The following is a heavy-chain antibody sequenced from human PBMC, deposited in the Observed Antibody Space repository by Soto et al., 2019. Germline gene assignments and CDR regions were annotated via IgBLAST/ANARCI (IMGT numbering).Heavy chain of an antibody. Sequence: GGSLRLSCAASGFTFSSYWMHWVRQAPGKGLVWVSRINSDGSSTSYADSVKGRFTISRDNAKNTLYLQMNSLRAEDTAVYYCAREGLYCSSTSCQGGAFDIWSQGTMVTVSS. CDR2: INSDGSST. CDR1: GFTFSSYW. J-gene: IGHJ3*02. V-gene: IGHV3-74*01. CDR3: AREGLYCSSTSCQGGAFDI. D-gene: IGHD2-2*01.